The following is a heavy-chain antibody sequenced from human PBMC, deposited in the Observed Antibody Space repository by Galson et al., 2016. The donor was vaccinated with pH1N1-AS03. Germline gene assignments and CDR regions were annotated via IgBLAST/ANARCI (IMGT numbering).Heavy chain of an antibody. V-gene: IGHV4-61*02. CDR2: IHSSGST. CDR1: GDSINSGNYY. D-gene: IGHD1-26*01. J-gene: IGHJ4*02. Sequence: TLSLTCTVSGDSINSGNYYWSWIRQPAGKGLEWIGRIHSSGSTDYNSSLKSRVTISVDKSRNQFSLMMNSVTAADTAVYYCARQATYCVDYWGQGTLVTVSS. CDR3: ARQATYCVDY.